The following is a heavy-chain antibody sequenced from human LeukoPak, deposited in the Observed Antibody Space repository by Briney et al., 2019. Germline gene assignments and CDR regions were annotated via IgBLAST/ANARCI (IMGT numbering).Heavy chain of an antibody. D-gene: IGHD3-22*01. Sequence: NPSETLSLTCTVSGGSISSSSYYWGWIRQPPGKGLEWIGSIYHSGSTYYNPSLKSRVTISVDTSKNQFSLKLSSVTAADTAVYYCARDQQYYYDSSGYYRTDWFDPWGQGTLVTVSS. V-gene: IGHV4-39*07. J-gene: IGHJ5*02. CDR1: GGSISSSSYY. CDR3: ARDQQYYYDSSGYYRTDWFDP. CDR2: IYHSGST.